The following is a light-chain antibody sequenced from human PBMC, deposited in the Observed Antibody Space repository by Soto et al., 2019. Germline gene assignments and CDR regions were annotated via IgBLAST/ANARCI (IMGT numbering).Light chain of an antibody. J-gene: IGKJ1*01. Sequence: DIQMTPSPSSLSASVVDRVTITGRASQSISRYLHWYQQKPGKAPNLLIYAASSLQSGVPSRFSGSGSGTDFTLTISSLQPEDFATDYCQQSYSTPWTFGQGTKVDIK. V-gene: IGKV1-39*01. CDR1: QSISRY. CDR3: QQSYSTPWT. CDR2: AAS.